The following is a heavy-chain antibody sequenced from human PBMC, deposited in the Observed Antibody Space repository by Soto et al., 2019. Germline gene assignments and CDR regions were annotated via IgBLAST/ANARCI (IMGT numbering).Heavy chain of an antibody. CDR2: TRNKASSYTT. CDR3: AREGSSSGPDYEY. V-gene: IGHV3-72*01. Sequence: PGGSLRLSCAASGFSFSDYYINWVRQAPGKGLEWVGRTRNKASSYTTDYAASVKGRFTISRDDSKNLIYLQMNSLKTEDTAVYYCAREGSSSGPDYEYWGQGTLGTVSS. D-gene: IGHD3-22*01. CDR1: GFSFSDYY. J-gene: IGHJ4*02.